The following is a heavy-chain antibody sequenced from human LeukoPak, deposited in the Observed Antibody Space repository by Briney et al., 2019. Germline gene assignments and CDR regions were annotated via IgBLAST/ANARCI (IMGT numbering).Heavy chain of an antibody. J-gene: IGHJ4*02. CDR1: GFTFSDYY. Sequence: GGSLRLSCAASGFTFSDYYMNWFRLAPGKGLEWVSYISRGGNTIYYADSVKGRFTISRDNAKNSLYLQMNSLRAEDTAVYYCARESHESPDYWGQGTLVTVSS. CDR3: ARESHESPDY. CDR2: ISRGGNTI. V-gene: IGHV3-11*04.